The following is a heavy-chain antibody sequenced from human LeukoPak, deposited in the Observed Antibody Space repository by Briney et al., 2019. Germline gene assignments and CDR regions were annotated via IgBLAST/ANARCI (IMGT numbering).Heavy chain of an antibody. J-gene: IGHJ4*02. CDR2: IYYSGST. D-gene: IGHD6-13*01. CDR3: ARVLIAAAALDY. CDR1: GGSISSSGYY. V-gene: IGHV4-31*11. Sequence: SETLSLTCAVSGGSISSSGYYWSWIRQHPGKGLEWIGYIYYSGSTYYNPSLKSRVTISVDTSKNQFSLKLSSATAADTAVYYCARVLIAAAALDYWGQGTLVTVSS.